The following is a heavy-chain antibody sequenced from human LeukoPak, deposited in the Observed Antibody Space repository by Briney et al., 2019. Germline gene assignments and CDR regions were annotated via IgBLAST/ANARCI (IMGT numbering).Heavy chain of an antibody. CDR1: GGSISSGSYS. Sequence: SETLSLTCAVSGGSISSGSYSWSWIRQPPGKGLEWIGYIYHSGRTYYNPSLKSRVTISIDRSNNQFSLRLSSVTAADSAVYYCARAAHHGYRGNSWYFDLWGPGTLVTVSS. V-gene: IGHV4-30-2*01. D-gene: IGHD4-23*01. CDR2: IYHSGRT. CDR3: ARAAHHGYRGNSWYFDL. J-gene: IGHJ2*01.